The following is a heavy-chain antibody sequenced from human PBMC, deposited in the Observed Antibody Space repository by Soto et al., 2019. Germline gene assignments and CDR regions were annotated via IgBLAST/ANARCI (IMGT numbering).Heavy chain of an antibody. CDR2: IWYHGVDK. CDR3: AKDLITMVRGVDWFDP. V-gene: IGHV3-33*06. D-gene: IGHD3-10*01. CDR1: GFTFSRQA. Sequence: PGGSLRLSCAASGFTFSRQAMHWVRQAPGRGLEWVAVIWYHGVDKYYADSVKGRFTISRDNSKNTLYLQMNSLRAEDTAVYYCAKDLITMVRGVDWFDPWGQGTLVTVSS. J-gene: IGHJ5*02.